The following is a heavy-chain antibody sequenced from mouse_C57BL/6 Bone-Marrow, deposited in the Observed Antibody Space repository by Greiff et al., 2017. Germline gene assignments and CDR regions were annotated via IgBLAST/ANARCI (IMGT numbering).Heavy chain of an antibody. J-gene: IGHJ2*01. CDR2: IDPSDSYT. V-gene: IGHV1-69*01. Sequence: VQLQQPGAELVMPGASVKLSCKASGYTFTSYWMHWVKQRPGQGLEWIGEIDPSDSYTNYNQKFKGKSTLTVDKSSSTAYMQLSSLTSEDSAVYYCARNDYVYFDYWGQGTTLTGSS. CDR1: GYTFTSYW. D-gene: IGHD2-4*01. CDR3: ARNDYVYFDY.